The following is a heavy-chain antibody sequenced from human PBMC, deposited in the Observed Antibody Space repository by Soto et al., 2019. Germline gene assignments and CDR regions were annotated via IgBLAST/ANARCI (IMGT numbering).Heavy chain of an antibody. Sequence: GASVKVSCKASGGTFNNYAISWVRQAPGQGLEWMGWIIPIFGTANYAQNFQGRVTITADESTSTAYMELRSLRSEDTALYYCARGAHYDSSGYYYFYWGEGTLVTVS. CDR2: IIPIFGTA. CDR3: ARGAHYDSSGYYYFY. CDR1: GGTFNNYA. D-gene: IGHD3-22*01. J-gene: IGHJ4*02. V-gene: IGHV1-69*13.